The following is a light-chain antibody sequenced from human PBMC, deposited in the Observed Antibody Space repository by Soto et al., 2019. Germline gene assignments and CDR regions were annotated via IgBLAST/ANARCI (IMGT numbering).Light chain of an antibody. CDR2: DTS. CDR3: QQYGTSEII. Sequence: VLTHSQTTRSVSQGERATLSCRASQDIGTKLAWYQQKPAQSPRLLIYDTSSRATGVPDRYSASGSGTDFTLTISRLEPEDFAVFFCQQYGTSEIIFGQGTRLEI. CDR1: QDIGTK. V-gene: IGKV3-20*01. J-gene: IGKJ5*01.